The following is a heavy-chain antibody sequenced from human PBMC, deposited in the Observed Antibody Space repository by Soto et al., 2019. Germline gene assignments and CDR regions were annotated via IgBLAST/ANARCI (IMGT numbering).Heavy chain of an antibody. CDR2: ISSSGSTI. V-gene: IGHV3-48*03. CDR3: ASSPHKYYYDSSAYFPSDY. Sequence: GGSLRLSCAASGFTFSSYEMNWVRQAPGKGLEWVSYISSSGSTIYYADSVKGRFTISRDNTKNSLYLQMNSLRAEDTAVYYCASSPHKYYYDSSAYFPSDYRGQAPLVSLSS. D-gene: IGHD3-22*01. J-gene: IGHJ4*02. CDR1: GFTFSSYE.